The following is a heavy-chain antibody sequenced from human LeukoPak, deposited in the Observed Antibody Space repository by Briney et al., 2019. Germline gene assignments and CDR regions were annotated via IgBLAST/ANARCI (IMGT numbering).Heavy chain of an antibody. Sequence: GASVKVSCKASGYTFTSYGISWVRQAPGQGLEWMGWISAYNGNTNYAQKLQGRVTMTTDTSTSTAYMELRSLRSDDTAVYYCARDTEPYIVVVPAAPSWFDPWGQGTLVTVSS. CDR1: GYTFTSYG. J-gene: IGHJ5*02. V-gene: IGHV1-18*01. CDR2: ISAYNGNT. D-gene: IGHD2-2*01. CDR3: ARDTEPYIVVVPAAPSWFDP.